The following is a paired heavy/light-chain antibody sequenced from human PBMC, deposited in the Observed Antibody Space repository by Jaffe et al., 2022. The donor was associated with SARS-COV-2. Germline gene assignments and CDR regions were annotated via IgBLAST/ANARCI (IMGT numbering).Light chain of an antibody. CDR1: SSDVGSYNL. J-gene: IGLJ2*01. V-gene: IGLV2-23*03. CDR2: EGS. Sequence: QSALTQPASVSGSPGQSITISCTGTSSDVGSYNLVSWYQQHPGKAPKLMIYEGSKRPSGVSNRFSGSKSGNTASLTISGLQAEDEADYYCCSYAGSSTFSYVVFGGGTKLTVL. CDR3: CSYAGSSTFSYVV.
Heavy chain of an antibody. D-gene: IGHD3-22*01. J-gene: IGHJ3*02. CDR1: GFTFSSYS. V-gene: IGHV3-21*01. CDR3: ARDHRSDDYYYDSSGYYSAFRCAFDI. Sequence: EVQLVESGGGLVKPGGSLRLSCAASGFTFSSYSMNWVRQAPGKGLEWVSSISSSSSYIYYADSVKGRFTISRDNAKNSLYLQMNSLRAEDTAVYYCARDHRSDDYYYDSSGYYSAFRCAFDIWGQGTMVTVSS. CDR2: ISSSSSYI.